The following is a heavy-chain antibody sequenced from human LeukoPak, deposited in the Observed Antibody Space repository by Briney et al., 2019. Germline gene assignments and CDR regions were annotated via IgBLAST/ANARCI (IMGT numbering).Heavy chain of an antibody. CDR1: GYTFTVYY. CDR3: ARGYCSGGTCYLVENWFDP. J-gene: IGHJ5*02. V-gene: IGHV1-2*06. Sequence: EASVKVSCKASGYTFTVYYMYWVRQAPGQGLEWMGQINPNSGDTDYAQNFQGRVTMTRDTSISTAYMELTNLRSDDTAVYYCARGYCSGGTCYLVENWFDPWGQGTLVTVSS. D-gene: IGHD2-15*01. CDR2: INPNSGDT.